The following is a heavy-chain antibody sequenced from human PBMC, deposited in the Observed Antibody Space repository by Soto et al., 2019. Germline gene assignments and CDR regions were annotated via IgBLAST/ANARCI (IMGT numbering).Heavy chain of an antibody. V-gene: IGHV4-61*01. J-gene: IGHJ4*02. CDR2: VYYSGTT. Sequence: SETLSLTCTVSGGPVSSGNYYWNWIRQPPGKGLEWIAYVYYSGTTNYNPSLKSRVTISVDTSKSQFSLNLSSVTAADTAVYYCARLPRTGSPRYYFDCWGQGTLVTVSS. CDR1: GGPVSSGNYY. D-gene: IGHD1-26*01. CDR3: ARLPRTGSPRYYFDC.